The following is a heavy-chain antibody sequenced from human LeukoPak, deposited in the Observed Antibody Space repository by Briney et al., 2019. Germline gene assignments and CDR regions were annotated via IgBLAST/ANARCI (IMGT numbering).Heavy chain of an antibody. J-gene: IGHJ4*02. CDR3: AKRSELRNYYDSSGYYGR. D-gene: IGHD3-22*01. CDR1: GFTFRSYG. V-gene: IGHV3-30*18. Sequence: PGRSLRLSCAASGFTFRSYGMHWVRQAPGKGLEWVAVISYDGSNKYYGDSVKGRFTISRDNSKNTLDLQMTSLRAEDTAVYYCAKRSELRNYYDSSGYYGRWGQGTLVTVSS. CDR2: ISYDGSNK.